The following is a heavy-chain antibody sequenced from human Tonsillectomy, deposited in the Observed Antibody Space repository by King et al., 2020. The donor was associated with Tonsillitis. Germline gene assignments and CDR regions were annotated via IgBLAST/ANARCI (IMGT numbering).Heavy chain of an antibody. CDR1: GFTFHTFA. D-gene: IGHD4-17*01. V-gene: IGHV3-23*04. J-gene: IGHJ4*02. CDR3: AKNKWMTTIIPRPDS. CDR2: ISGSGSDT. Sequence: VQLVESGGGLLQPGGSLRLSCTASGFTFHTFAMTWVRQAPGKGLEWVSTISGSGSDTYYADSVKGRFTISRDNSKKILYLQMNGLSAEDTALYYCAKNKWMTTIIPRPDSWGQGTLVTVAS.